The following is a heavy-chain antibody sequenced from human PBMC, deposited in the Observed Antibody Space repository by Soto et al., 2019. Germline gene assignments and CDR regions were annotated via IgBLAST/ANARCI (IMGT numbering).Heavy chain of an antibody. J-gene: IGHJ4*02. V-gene: IGHV3-30-3*01. CDR1: GFTFRTYA. D-gene: IGHD6-13*01. CDR3: VRGGSSSWDWVDY. Sequence: QVQLVESGGDVVQPGRSLRLSCAAFGFTFRTYAMHWVRQAPGKGLEWVAVISYDGNNKYYADSVKGRFTISRDNSKNTLYVEVTSLRVEDTAVYYCVRGGSSSWDWVDYWGQGTLVTVSS. CDR2: ISYDGNNK.